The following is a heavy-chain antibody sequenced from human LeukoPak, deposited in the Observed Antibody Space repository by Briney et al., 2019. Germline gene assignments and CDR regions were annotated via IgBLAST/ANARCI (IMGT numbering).Heavy chain of an antibody. D-gene: IGHD6-6*01. CDR2: IYYSGST. CDR1: GGSISSSSYY. Sequence: PSETLSLTCTVSGGSISSSSYYWGWIRQPPGKGLEWIGSIYYSGSTYYNPSLKSRVTISVDTSKNQFSLKLSSVTSADTAVYYCARGVYTYYYGMDVWGQGTTVTVSS. V-gene: IGHV4-39*01. CDR3: ARGVYTYYYGMDV. J-gene: IGHJ6*02.